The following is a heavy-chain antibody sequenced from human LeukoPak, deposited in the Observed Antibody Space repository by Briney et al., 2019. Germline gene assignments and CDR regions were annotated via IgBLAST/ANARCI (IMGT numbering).Heavy chain of an antibody. CDR3: ARDGVRGYSGYDLDY. J-gene: IGHJ4*02. V-gene: IGHV1-46*01. D-gene: IGHD5-12*01. CDR1: GYPFRNYD. CDR2: INPSGGTT. Sequence: ASVKVSCKTSGYPFRNYDINWVRQAPGQGLEWMGIINPSGGTTSYAQKFQGRVTMTRDMSTSTVYMEVSSLRSEDTAVYYCARDGVRGYSGYDLDYWGQGTLVTVSS.